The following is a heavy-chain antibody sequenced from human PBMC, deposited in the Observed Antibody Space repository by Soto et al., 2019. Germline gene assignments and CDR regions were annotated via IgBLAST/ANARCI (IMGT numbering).Heavy chain of an antibody. Sequence: QVQLQQWGAGLLKPSEPLSLTCVVYGGSFSGYYWSWVRQPPGKGLEWIGEINHSGSTNYNPSLKSRVTISVDTSKNQFSLKLSSVTAAGMAVYYCTRYDTSGSNYWGQGTLVTVSS. CDR3: TRYDTSGSNY. J-gene: IGHJ4*02. D-gene: IGHD6-25*01. V-gene: IGHV4-34*01. CDR1: GGSFSGYY. CDR2: INHSGST.